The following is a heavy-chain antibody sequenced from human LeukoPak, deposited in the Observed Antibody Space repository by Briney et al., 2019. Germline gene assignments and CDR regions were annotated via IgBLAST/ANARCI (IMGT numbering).Heavy chain of an antibody. CDR3: ATEPQLVSSEAAFDI. J-gene: IGHJ3*02. V-gene: IGHV3-21*01. Sequence: PGGSLRLSCAASGFTFSSYSMNWVRQAPGKGLEWVSSISSSSSYIYYADSVKGRFTISRDNAKNSLYLQMNSLRAKDTAVYYCATEPQLVSSEAAFDIWGQGTMVTVSS. D-gene: IGHD6-6*01. CDR2: ISSSSSYI. CDR1: GFTFSSYS.